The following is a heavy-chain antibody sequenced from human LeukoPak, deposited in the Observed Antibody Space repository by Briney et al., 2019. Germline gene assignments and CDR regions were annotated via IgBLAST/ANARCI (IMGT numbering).Heavy chain of an antibody. V-gene: IGHV1-18*01. J-gene: IGHJ4*02. CDR1: GYTFNSYG. D-gene: IGHD3-16*02. CDR3: AREEADYDYVWGSYRDDY. Sequence: ASVKVSCKASGYTFNSYGFNWVRQAPGQGLEWMGWINTYNGDAKYAQKLQGRVTMTSDTSTSTAFMELRSLRSDDTAVYYCAREEADYDYVWGSYRDDYWGQGTLVTVSS. CDR2: INTYNGDA.